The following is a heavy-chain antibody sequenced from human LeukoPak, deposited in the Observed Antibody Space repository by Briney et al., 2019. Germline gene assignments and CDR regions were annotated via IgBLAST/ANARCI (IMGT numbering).Heavy chain of an antibody. CDR2: IIPMSGTV. V-gene: IGHV1-69*06. J-gene: IGHJ4*02. Sequence: GASVKVSCKASGGTFSTFGISGVRQAPGQGLEWRGGIIPMSGTVNNAQKFQGRVTITADKSTGTAYMELSSLRSDDTAVYSCARETGYAYGRAPLDYWGQGTLVTVSS. D-gene: IGHD5-18*01. CDR3: ARETGYAYGRAPLDY. CDR1: GGTFSTFG.